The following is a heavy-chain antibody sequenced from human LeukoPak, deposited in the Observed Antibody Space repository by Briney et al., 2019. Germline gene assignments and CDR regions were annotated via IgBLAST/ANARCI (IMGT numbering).Heavy chain of an antibody. J-gene: IGHJ4*02. CDR3: ASGLKRHCSGGSCSPGPFDY. CDR1: GYTFTSYY. Sequence: GASVKVSCKASGYTFTSYYMHWVRQAPGQGLEWMGIINPSGGSTSYAQKFQGRVTMTRDTSTSTVYRELSSLRSEDTAVYYCASGLKRHCSGGSCSPGPFDYWGQGTPVTVSS. D-gene: IGHD2-15*01. V-gene: IGHV1-46*01. CDR2: INPSGGST.